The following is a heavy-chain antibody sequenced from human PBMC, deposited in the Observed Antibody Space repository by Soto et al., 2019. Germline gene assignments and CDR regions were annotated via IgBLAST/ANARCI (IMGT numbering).Heavy chain of an antibody. CDR2: SYYSVST. D-gene: IGHD3-22*01. V-gene: IGHV4-31*03. CDR1: GGSISSGGYY. CDR3: ARDRPYYYDSRGYPAYWYFDL. J-gene: IGHJ2*01. Sequence: TLSLTCTVSGGSISSGGYYWSWILHHPGKGLEWIGYSYYSVSTYYNPSLKSRVTISVDTSKNQFPLKLSSVTAADTAVYYCARDRPYYYDSRGYPAYWYFDLWGRGTLVNGSS.